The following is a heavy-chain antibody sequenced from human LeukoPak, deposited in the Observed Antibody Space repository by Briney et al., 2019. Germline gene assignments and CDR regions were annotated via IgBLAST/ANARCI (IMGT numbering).Heavy chain of an antibody. V-gene: IGHV1-2*06. CDR3: ARDSFLEWLFDRNWFDP. CDR2: INPNSGGT. Sequence: GASVKVSCKASGYTFTGYYIHWVRQAPGQGLEWMGRINPNSGGTNYAQKFQGRVTMTRDTSISTAYMELSRPRSDDTAVYYCARDSFLEWLFDRNWFDPWGQGTLVTVSS. J-gene: IGHJ5*02. D-gene: IGHD3-3*02. CDR1: GYTFTGYY.